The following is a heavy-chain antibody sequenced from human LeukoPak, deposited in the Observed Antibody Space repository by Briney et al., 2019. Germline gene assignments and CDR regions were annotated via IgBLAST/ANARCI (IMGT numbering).Heavy chain of an antibody. Sequence: SETLSLTCTVSGGSISSYYWSWIRQPPGKGLEWIGYIYYSGSTNYNPSLKSRVTISVDTSKNQFSLKLSSVTAADTAVYYCARDRPSYGGNLYGMDVWGQGTTVTVSS. V-gene: IGHV4-59*01. CDR3: ARDRPSYGGNLYGMDV. CDR1: GGSISSYY. D-gene: IGHD4-23*01. J-gene: IGHJ6*02. CDR2: IYYSGST.